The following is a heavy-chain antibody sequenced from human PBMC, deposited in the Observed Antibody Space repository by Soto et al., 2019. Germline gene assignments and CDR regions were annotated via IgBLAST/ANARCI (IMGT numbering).Heavy chain of an antibody. CDR2: INLSGGST. Sequence: ASVKVSCKASGYTFTHYHVYWVRQAPGRGLEWLGMINLSGGSTTYAQNLQGRVTMTRDTSTNTVYMELSSLRSEDTAVYYCAREAINRSGDSRCCQNWAQGTLGTVSS. V-gene: IGHV1-46*03. J-gene: IGHJ1*01. CDR1: GYTFTHYH. D-gene: IGHD2-15*01. CDR3: AREAINRSGDSRCCQN.